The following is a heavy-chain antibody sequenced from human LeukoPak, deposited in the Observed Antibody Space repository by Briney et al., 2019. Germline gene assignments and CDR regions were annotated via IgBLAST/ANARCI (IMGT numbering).Heavy chain of an antibody. V-gene: IGHV1-69*04. CDR1: GGTFSSYT. Sequence: SVKVSCKASGGTFSSYTISWVRQAPGQGLEWMGRIIPILGIANYAQKFQGRVTITADKSTSTAYMELSSLRSEDTAVYYCARDRGVGNPSWFDPWGQGTLVTVSS. CDR3: ARDRGVGNPSWFDP. J-gene: IGHJ5*02. CDR2: IIPILGIA. D-gene: IGHD1-14*01.